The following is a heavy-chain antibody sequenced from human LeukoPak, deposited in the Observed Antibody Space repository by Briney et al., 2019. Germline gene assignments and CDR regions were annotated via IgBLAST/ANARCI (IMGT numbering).Heavy chain of an antibody. V-gene: IGHV4-30-2*01. D-gene: IGHD3/OR15-3a*01. CDR3: ARGDGLLNWFDP. CDR2: IYHSGST. J-gene: IGHJ5*02. CDR1: GGSISSGGYP. Sequence: SQTLSLTCAVSGGSISSGGYPWSWIRQPPGKGLEWIGYIYHSGSTYYNPSLKSRVTISVDRSKNQFSLKLSSVTAADTAVYYCARGDGLLNWFDPWGQGTLVTVSS.